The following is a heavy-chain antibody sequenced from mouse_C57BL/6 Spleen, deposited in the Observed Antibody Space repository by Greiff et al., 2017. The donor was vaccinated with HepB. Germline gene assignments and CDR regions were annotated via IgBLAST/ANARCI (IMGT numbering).Heavy chain of an antibody. D-gene: IGHD4-1*02. V-gene: IGHV1-81*01. Sequence: LVESGAELARPGASVKLSCKASGYTFTSYGISWVKQRTGQGLEWIGEIYPRSGNTYYNEKFKGKATLTADKSSSTAYMELRSLTSEDAAVYFCARRNWDQYFDVWGTGTTVTVSS. CDR3: ARRNWDQYFDV. CDR2: IYPRSGNT. CDR1: GYTFTSYG. J-gene: IGHJ1*03.